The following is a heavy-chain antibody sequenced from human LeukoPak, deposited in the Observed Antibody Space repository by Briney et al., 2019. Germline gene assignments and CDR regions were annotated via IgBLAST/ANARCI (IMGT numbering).Heavy chain of an antibody. CDR1: GGSISSGDYY. Sequence: SQTLSLXCTVSGGSISSGDYYWSWSRQPPGKGLEWIGYIYYSGSTYYNPSLKSRVTISVDTSKNQFSLKLSSVTAADTAVYYCARAVNYDFWSGYYPWGQGTLVTVSS. CDR3: ARAVNYDFWSGYYP. D-gene: IGHD3-3*01. V-gene: IGHV4-30-4*08. CDR2: IYYSGST. J-gene: IGHJ4*02.